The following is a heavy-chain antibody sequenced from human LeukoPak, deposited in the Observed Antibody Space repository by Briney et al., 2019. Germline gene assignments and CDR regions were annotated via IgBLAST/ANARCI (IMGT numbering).Heavy chain of an antibody. CDR3: AREVGICSGGSCYFRFDF. V-gene: IGHV3-7*01. D-gene: IGHD2-15*01. CDR1: GFTFSTYW. Sequence: PGGSLRLSCAASGFTFSTYWVNWVRQAPGKGLEWVANIKQDGSEKYYVDSVKGRFTISRDNAKNSLYLQMDSLRAEDTAVYYCAREVGICSGGSCYFRFDFWGQGTLVTVSS. J-gene: IGHJ4*02. CDR2: IKQDGSEK.